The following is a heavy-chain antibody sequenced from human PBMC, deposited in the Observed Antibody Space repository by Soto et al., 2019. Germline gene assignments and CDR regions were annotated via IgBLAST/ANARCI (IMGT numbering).Heavy chain of an antibody. CDR1: GGTFSSYA. V-gene: IGHV1-69*13. CDR2: IIPIFGTA. CDR3: Y. D-gene: IGHD3-16*02. J-gene: IGHJ4*02. Sequence: ASVKVSCKASGGTFSSYAISWVRQAPGQGLEWMGGIIPIFGTANYAQKFQGRVTITAADTAVYYCASLYVWGSYRQFPDFDYWGQGTLVTVSS.